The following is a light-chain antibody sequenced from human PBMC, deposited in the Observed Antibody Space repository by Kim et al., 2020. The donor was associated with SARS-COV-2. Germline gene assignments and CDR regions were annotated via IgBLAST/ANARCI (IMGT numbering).Light chain of an antibody. Sequence: GQSITISCTGTNRDVGGYNTVSWYQQHPGKAPKLVTYGVADRPSGVFNRFSGSKSGNTASLTISGLQPEDEADYYCSSYSSNTTMVFGGGTKVTVL. V-gene: IGLV2-14*03. CDR2: GVA. CDR1: NRDVGGYNT. J-gene: IGLJ3*02. CDR3: SSYSSNTTMV.